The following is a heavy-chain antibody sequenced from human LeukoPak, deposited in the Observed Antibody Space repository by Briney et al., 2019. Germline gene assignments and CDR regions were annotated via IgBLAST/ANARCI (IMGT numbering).Heavy chain of an antibody. CDR2: ISGSGGST. D-gene: IGHD6-13*01. CDR3: AKASSSSWYYGRDY. J-gene: IGHJ4*02. Sequence: GGSLRLSCVASGFTFSSYAMSWVRQAPGKGLEWVSAISGSGGSTYYADSVKGRFTISRDNSKNTLYLQMNSLRAEDTAVYYCAKASSSSWYYGRDYWGQGTLVTVSS. CDR1: GFTFSSYA. V-gene: IGHV3-23*01.